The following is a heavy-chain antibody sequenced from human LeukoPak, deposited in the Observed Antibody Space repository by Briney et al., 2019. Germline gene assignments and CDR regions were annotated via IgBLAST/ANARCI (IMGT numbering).Heavy chain of an antibody. J-gene: IGHJ4*02. Sequence: ASVTVSFKASGYTFTSYDISWVRQAPGQGREWMGWISAYNGNTNYAQKLQGRVTMTTDTSTSTAYMELRSLRSDDTAVYYCARTYCSGGSCYGELDYWGQGTLVTVSS. D-gene: IGHD2-15*01. CDR3: ARTYCSGGSCYGELDY. CDR2: ISAYNGNT. V-gene: IGHV1-18*01. CDR1: GYTFTSYD.